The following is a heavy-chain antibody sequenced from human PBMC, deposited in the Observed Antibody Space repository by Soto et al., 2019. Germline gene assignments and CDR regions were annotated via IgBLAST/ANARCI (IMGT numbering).Heavy chain of an antibody. V-gene: IGHV4-34*01. J-gene: IGHJ6*02. D-gene: IGHD2-8*02. CDR2: INHSGST. CDR3: ARVSGDYYYYYGMDV. CDR1: GGSFSGYY. Sequence: SETLSLTCAVYGGSFSGYYWSWIRQPPGKGLEWIGEINHSGSTNYNPSLKSRVTISVDTSKNQFSLKLSSVTAADTAVYYCARVSGDYYYYYGMDVWGQGTTVTVYS.